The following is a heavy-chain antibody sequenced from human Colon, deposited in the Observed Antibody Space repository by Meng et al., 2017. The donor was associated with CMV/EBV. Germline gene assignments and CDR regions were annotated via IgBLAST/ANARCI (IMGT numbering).Heavy chain of an antibody. J-gene: IGHJ1*01. CDR3: AREGYFRGFEN. CDR1: GFPVSANY. D-gene: IGHD1-1*01. CDR2: IYIGGTTT. V-gene: IGHV3-53*01. Sequence: GGSLRLSCAVSGFPVSANYMAWFRQAPGKGLEWVSIIYIGGTTTLYADSVRGRFSISTDNSKNTLYLQMSSLRDEDTAVYYCAREGYFRGFENWGQGTLVTSPQ.